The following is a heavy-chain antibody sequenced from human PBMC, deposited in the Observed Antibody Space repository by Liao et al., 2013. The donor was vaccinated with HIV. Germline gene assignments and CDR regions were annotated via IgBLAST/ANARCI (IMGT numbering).Heavy chain of an antibody. J-gene: IGHJ3*01. CDR2: IYSSGNT. D-gene: IGHD3-3*01. V-gene: IGHV4-4*07. CDR1: GGSINNHY. Sequence: QMQLQESGPGLVKPSETLSLTCAVSGGSINNHYWNWVRQPAGRGLEWIGRIYSSGNTNYNPSLKSRVSMSVETSKNQFSLKLTSVTAADTAVYYCATRITISGVALPHALDVWGQGTMVAVSS. CDR3: ATRITISGVALPHALDV.